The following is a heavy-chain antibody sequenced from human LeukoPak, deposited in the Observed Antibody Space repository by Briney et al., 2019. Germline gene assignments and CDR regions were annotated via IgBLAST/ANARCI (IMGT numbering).Heavy chain of an antibody. V-gene: IGHV4-4*07. D-gene: IGHD1-26*01. CDR3: GRQGYTASYYFLDY. CDR2: IYSIGTT. Sequence: SETLSLTCTVSSESSRSYFWGWVRQPPGKGLEWIGRIYSIGTTHYNPSLKSRVTMSMDTSTNQFSLNLKSMTAADTAVYYCGRQGYTASYYFLDYWSQGTLVAVS. CDR1: SESSRSYF. J-gene: IGHJ4*02.